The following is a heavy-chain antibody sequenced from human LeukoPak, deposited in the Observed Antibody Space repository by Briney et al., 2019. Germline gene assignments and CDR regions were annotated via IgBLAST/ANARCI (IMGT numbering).Heavy chain of an antibody. CDR3: ARSRYCSGGSCYEDVGDYYYMDV. Sequence: ASVKVSCKASGYTFTSYAMNWVRQAPGQGLEWVGLINTNTENPTYGQAFTGRFVFSLDTSVSTAYLQISSLKAEDTAVYYCARSRYCSGGSCYEDVGDYYYMDVWGKGTTVTVSS. CDR2: INTNTENP. V-gene: IGHV7-4-1*02. CDR1: GYTFTSYA. D-gene: IGHD2-15*01. J-gene: IGHJ6*03.